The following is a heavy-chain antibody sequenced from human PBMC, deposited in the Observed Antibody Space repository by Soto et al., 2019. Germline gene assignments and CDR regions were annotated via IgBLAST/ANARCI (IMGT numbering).Heavy chain of an antibody. J-gene: IGHJ6*02. CDR3: AKEFNYGDYQVYYYYYGMDV. CDR1: GFTFSSYG. CDR2: ISYDGSNK. Sequence: GGSLRLSCAASGFTFSSYGMHWVRQAPGKGLEWVAVISYDGSNKYYADSVKGRFTISRDNSKNTLYLQMNSLRAEDTAVYYCAKEFNYGDYQVYYYYYGMDVWGQGTTVTVSS. D-gene: IGHD4-17*01. V-gene: IGHV3-30*18.